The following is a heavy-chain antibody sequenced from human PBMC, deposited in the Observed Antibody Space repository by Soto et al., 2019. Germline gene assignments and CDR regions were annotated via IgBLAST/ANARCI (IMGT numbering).Heavy chain of an antibody. J-gene: IGHJ5*02. CDR3: ARHSLALRKNNWFDP. D-gene: IGHD3-3*02. CDR2: IFYLGSS. CDR1: GDSIISSDFY. Sequence: SETLSLTCTVSGDSIISSDFYWGWVRQAPGKGLEWIGSIFYLGSSYYNPSLKGRVTMSVDTSKNQFSLRLRSVTAADTALYFCARHSLALRKNNWFDPWGQGIMVTVSS. V-gene: IGHV4-39*01.